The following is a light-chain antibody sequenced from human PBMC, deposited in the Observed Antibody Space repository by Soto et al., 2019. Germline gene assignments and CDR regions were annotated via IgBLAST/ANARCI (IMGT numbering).Light chain of an antibody. J-gene: IGKJ3*01. V-gene: IGKV1-33*01. Sequence: DIQMTQSPSSLSASVGDRVTITCQASQDISNYLNWYQQKPGKAPKLLIYDESNLETGVPSRFSGSGSGTDFTFTISSLQPEDIATYYCQQYDNLPLTFGPGTKVYIK. CDR2: DES. CDR3: QQYDNLPLT. CDR1: QDISNY.